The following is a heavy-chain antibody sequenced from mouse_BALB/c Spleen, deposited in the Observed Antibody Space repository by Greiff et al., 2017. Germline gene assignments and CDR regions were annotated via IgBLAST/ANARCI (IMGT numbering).Heavy chain of an antibody. J-gene: IGHJ4*01. CDR2: IFPGTGTT. CDR3: ARYDSYPHYYAMDY. D-gene: IGHD2-3*01. Sequence: QVQLQQSGAELVKPGASVKLSCKTSGYTFTSYWIQWVKQRPGQGLGWIGEIFPGTGTTYYNEKFKGKATLTIDTSSSTAYMQLSSLTSEYSAVYFCARYDSYPHYYAMDYWGQGTSVTVSS. V-gene: IGHV1S132*01. CDR1: GYTFTSYW.